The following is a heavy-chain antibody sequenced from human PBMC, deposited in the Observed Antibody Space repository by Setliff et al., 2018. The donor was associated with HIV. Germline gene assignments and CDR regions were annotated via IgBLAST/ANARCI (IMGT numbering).Heavy chain of an antibody. Sequence: GASVKVSCKASGFTFTSSAMQWVRQARGQRLEWIGWIVVGSGNTNYAQKFQERVTITRDMSTSTAYMELSSLRSDDTAVSYCAKCSEMLGTPATSSGYYCGWFDPWGQGTLVTVSS. CDR1: GFTFTSSA. D-gene: IGHD3-22*01. V-gene: IGHV1-58*02. CDR2: IVVGSGNT. J-gene: IGHJ5*02. CDR3: AKCSEMLGTPATSSGYYCGWFDP.